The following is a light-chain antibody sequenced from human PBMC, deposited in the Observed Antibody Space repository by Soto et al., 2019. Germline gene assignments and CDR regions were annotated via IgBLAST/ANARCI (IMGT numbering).Light chain of an antibody. CDR1: VSIRTD. Sequence: LTQSPDTLSLSPGQRATLSCRASVSIRTDLAWYQQKPGQAPRLLLYGASNSADGVPVRFSGSGSGTEFTLTIRSLQSEDFAVYYCQQYNHWPLTFGQGTRLEIK. J-gene: IGKJ5*01. CDR2: GAS. CDR3: QQYNHWPLT. V-gene: IGKV3-15*01.